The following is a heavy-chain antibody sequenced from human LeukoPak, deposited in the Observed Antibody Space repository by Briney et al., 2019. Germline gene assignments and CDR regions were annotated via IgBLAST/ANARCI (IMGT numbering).Heavy chain of an antibody. J-gene: IGHJ3*02. CDR1: GGSISSYY. CDR3: ARPSYYCSSTSCYVAFDI. Sequence: SETLSLTCTVSGGSISSYYWSWIRQPPGKGLEWIGYIYYSGSTNYNPSLKSRVTISVDTSKNQFSLKPNSVTAADTAVYYCARPSYYCSSTSCYVAFDIWGQGTMVTVSS. V-gene: IGHV4-59*08. CDR2: IYYSGST. D-gene: IGHD2-2*01.